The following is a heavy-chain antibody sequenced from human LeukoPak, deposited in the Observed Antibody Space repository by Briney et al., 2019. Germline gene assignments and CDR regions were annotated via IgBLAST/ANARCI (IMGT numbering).Heavy chain of an antibody. CDR1: RFTFSAYW. J-gene: IGHJ6*03. V-gene: IGHV3-7*01. Sequence: GGSLRLSXVASRFTFSAYWMSWVRQAPGKGLEWVANIKQDGSENYYVDSVKGRFTISRDNAKSSLYLQMNGLRVEDTAVYFCARVATVTVGYYYYYYYMDVWGKGTTVTVSS. CDR2: IKQDGSEN. D-gene: IGHD1-20*01. CDR3: ARVATVTVGYYYYYYYMDV.